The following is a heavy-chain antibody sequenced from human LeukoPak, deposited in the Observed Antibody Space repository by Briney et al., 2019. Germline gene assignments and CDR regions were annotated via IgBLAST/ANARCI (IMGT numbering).Heavy chain of an antibody. D-gene: IGHD6-13*01. CDR2: IWYDGSNK. J-gene: IGHJ4*02. CDR1: GFTFSSYG. CDR3: ARGIEQLVVRGLEPYFDY. Sequence: GGSLRLSCAAPGFTFSSYGMHWVRQAPGKGLEWVAVIWYDGSNKYYADSVKGRFTISRDNSKNTLYLQMNSLRAEDTAVYYCARGIEQLVVRGLEPYFDYWGQGTLVTVSS. V-gene: IGHV3-33*01.